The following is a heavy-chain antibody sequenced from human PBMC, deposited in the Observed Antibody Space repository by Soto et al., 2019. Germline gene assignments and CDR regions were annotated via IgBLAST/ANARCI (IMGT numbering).Heavy chain of an antibody. Sequence: GASVKVSCKASGGTFSSYAISWVRQAPGQGLEWMGGIIPIFGTANYAQKFQGRVTITADESTSTAYMELSSLRSEDTAVYYCARDLLATGNSYFDYWGQGTLVTVSS. CDR1: GGTFSSYA. CDR2: IIPIFGTA. CDR3: ARDLLATGNSYFDY. D-gene: IGHD5-12*01. J-gene: IGHJ4*02. V-gene: IGHV1-69*13.